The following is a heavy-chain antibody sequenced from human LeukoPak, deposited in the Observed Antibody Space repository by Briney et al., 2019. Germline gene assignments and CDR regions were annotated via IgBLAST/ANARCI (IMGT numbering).Heavy chain of an antibody. Sequence: ASVKVSCKASGYTFTSYDINWVRQATGQGLEWMGWMNPNSGNTGYAQKFQGRVTMTRNTSISTAYMELSSLRSEDTAVYYCARGSYGYLGFDYWGQGTLVTASS. CDR1: GYTFTSYD. D-gene: IGHD5-18*01. V-gene: IGHV1-8*01. J-gene: IGHJ4*02. CDR2: MNPNSGNT. CDR3: ARGSYGYLGFDY.